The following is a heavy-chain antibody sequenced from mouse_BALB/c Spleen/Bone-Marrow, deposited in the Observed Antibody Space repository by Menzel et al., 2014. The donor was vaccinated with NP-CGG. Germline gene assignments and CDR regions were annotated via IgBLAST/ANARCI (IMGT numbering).Heavy chain of an antibody. J-gene: IGHJ4*01. Sequence: LVESGSELVRPGASVKLSCKASGYTFASYWMHWVKQRPGQGLEWIGNIYPGSGSTNYDEKFKSKATLTVDTSSSTAYMQLSSLTSEDSAVYYCTREVRRYAMDYWGQGTSVTVSS. CDR2: IYPGSGST. CDR3: TREVRRYAMDY. V-gene: IGHV1S22*01. D-gene: IGHD2-14*01. CDR1: GYTFASYW.